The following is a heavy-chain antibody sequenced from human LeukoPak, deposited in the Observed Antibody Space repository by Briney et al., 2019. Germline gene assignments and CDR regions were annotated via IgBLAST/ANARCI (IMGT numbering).Heavy chain of an antibody. Sequence: PSETLSLTCTVSGGSISNYYWSWIRQPPGKGLEWLGYVHYSGSTNYNPSLKSRLTISADTSKNQFSLTLTSVTAADTAVYYCARHGGPSDSSGYLYYLDYWSQGTLVTVSS. CDR2: VHYSGST. J-gene: IGHJ4*02. V-gene: IGHV4-59*08. CDR3: ARHGGPSDSSGYLYYLDY. CDR1: GGSISNYY. D-gene: IGHD3-22*01.